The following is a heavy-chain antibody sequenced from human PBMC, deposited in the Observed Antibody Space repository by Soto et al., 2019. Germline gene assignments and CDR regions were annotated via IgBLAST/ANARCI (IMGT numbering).Heavy chain of an antibody. V-gene: IGHV3-23*01. CDR2: ISSSGGST. Sequence: GGSLRLSCAASGFTFSSYSMNWVRQAPGKGLEWVSAISSSGGSTYYADSVKGRFTISRDNSKNTLYLQMNSLRAEDTAVYYCAKDLWFGSSGWYYIDYWGQGTLVTVSS. CDR1: GFTFSSYS. CDR3: AKDLWFGSSGWYYIDY. J-gene: IGHJ4*02. D-gene: IGHD6-19*01.